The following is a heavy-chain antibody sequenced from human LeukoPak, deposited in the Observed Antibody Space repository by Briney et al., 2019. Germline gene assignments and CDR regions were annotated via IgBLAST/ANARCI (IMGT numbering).Heavy chain of an antibody. Sequence: SETLSLTCTVSGGSISSSSYYWGWIRQPPGKGLEWIGSIYYSGSTYYNPSLKSRVTISVDTSKNQFSLQLNSVTAADSAVYYCARDNDFGDAFDFWGQGTMVSVSS. CDR1: GGSISSSSYY. CDR2: IYYSGST. CDR3: ARDNDFGDAFDF. V-gene: IGHV4-39*07. J-gene: IGHJ3*01. D-gene: IGHD4-17*01.